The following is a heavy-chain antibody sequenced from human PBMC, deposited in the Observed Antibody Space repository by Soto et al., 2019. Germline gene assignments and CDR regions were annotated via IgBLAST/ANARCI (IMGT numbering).Heavy chain of an antibody. Sequence: QVQLQESGPGLVKPSQTLSLTCTVSGGSISSGGYYWSWIRQHPGKGLEWIGYIYYSGSTYYNPSLKSRVTISVDTSKNQFSLKLSSVTAAVTAVYYCATVTMVRGVIPYYFDYWGQGTLVTVSS. CDR1: GGSISSGGYY. D-gene: IGHD3-10*01. CDR3: ATVTMVRGVIPYYFDY. V-gene: IGHV4-31*03. J-gene: IGHJ4*02. CDR2: IYYSGST.